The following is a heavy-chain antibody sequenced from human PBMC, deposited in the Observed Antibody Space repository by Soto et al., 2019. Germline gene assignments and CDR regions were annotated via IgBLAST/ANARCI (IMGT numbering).Heavy chain of an antibody. D-gene: IGHD4-17*01. Sequence: QVQLVESGGGVVQPGRSLRLSCAASGFTFSSYGMHWVRQAPGKGLEWVAVIWYDGSNKYYADSVKGRFTISRDNSKNTLYLQMNSLRAEDTAVYYCARDYGDYGEYYFDYWGQGTLVTVSS. CDR1: GFTFSSYG. CDR3: ARDYGDYGEYYFDY. CDR2: IWYDGSNK. J-gene: IGHJ4*02. V-gene: IGHV3-33*01.